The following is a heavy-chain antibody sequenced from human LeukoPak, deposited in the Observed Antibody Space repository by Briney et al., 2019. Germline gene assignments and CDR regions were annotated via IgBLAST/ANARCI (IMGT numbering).Heavy chain of an antibody. CDR2: ISYDGSNK. V-gene: IGHV3-30-3*01. CDR1: GFTFSSYA. J-gene: IGHJ5*02. D-gene: IGHD2-15*01. CDR3: ARDVREFLFHCSGGSCYSNWFDP. Sequence: GGSLRLSCAASGFTFSSYAMHWVRQAPGKGLEWVAVISYDGSNKYYADSAKGRFTISRDNSKNTLYLQMNSLRAEDTAVYYCARDVREFLFHCSGGSCYSNWFDPWGQGTLVTVSS.